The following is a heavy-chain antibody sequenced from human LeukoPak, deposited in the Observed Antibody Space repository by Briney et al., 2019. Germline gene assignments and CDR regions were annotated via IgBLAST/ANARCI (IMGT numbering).Heavy chain of an antibody. CDR3: VKDRTGTYTLDY. CDR1: GFTFSNYA. J-gene: IGHJ4*02. V-gene: IGHV3-30-3*01. D-gene: IGHD3-10*01. Sequence: PGRSLRLSCAATGFTFSNYAIHCGRQAPGKWLEWVAFISDDGSRQHYADYVKGRFTISRDNSKNTLNLQMNSVRAEDTAVYYCVKDRTGTYTLDYWGQGTLVTVSS. CDR2: ISDDGSRQ.